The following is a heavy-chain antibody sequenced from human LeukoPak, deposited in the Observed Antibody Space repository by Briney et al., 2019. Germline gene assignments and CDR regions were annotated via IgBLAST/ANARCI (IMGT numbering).Heavy chain of an antibody. CDR2: ISSNGGST. D-gene: IGHD3-16*02. Sequence: GGSQRLSCAASGFTFSSYAMHWVRQAPGKGLEYVSAISSNGGSTYYANSVKGRFTIFRDNSKNTLYLQMGSLRAEDMAVYYCARGRYDYVWGSYRTPYYFDYWGQGTLVTVSS. CDR1: GFTFSSYA. V-gene: IGHV3-64*01. CDR3: ARGRYDYVWGSYRTPYYFDY. J-gene: IGHJ4*02.